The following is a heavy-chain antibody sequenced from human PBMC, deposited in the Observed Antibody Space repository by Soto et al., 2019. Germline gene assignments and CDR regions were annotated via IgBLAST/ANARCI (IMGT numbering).Heavy chain of an antibody. CDR2: IYYSGST. CDR3: ATQPMVATPVFDY. J-gene: IGHJ4*02. CDR1: GGSISSGDYY. V-gene: IGHV4-30-4*01. Sequence: QVQLQESGPGLVKPSQTLSLTCTVSGGSISSGDYYWSWIRQPPGKGLEWIGYIYYSGSTYYNPSLKRQVTISVDTSKNQFSLKLSSVTAADTAVYYCATQPMVATPVFDYWGQGTLVTVSS. D-gene: IGHD5-12*01.